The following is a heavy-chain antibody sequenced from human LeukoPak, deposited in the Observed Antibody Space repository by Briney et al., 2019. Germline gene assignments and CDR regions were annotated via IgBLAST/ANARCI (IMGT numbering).Heavy chain of an antibody. J-gene: IGHJ4*02. V-gene: IGHV3-48*03. CDR3: ARGRGFSKASVDDY. CDR2: ISSSGSTI. D-gene: IGHD3-10*01. Sequence: GGSLRLSCAASGFTFSSYEMNWVRQAPGKGLEWVSYISSSGSTIYYADSVKGRFTISRDNAKNSLYLQMNSLRAEDTAVYYCARGRGFSKASVDDYWGQGTLVTVSS. CDR1: GFTFSSYE.